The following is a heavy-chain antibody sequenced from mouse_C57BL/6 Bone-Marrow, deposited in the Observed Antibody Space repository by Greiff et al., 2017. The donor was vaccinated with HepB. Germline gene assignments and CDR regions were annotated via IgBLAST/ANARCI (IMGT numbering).Heavy chain of an antibody. V-gene: IGHV1-26*01. J-gene: IGHJ4*01. CDR3: ASPDYDGSSLYYYAMDY. D-gene: IGHD1-1*01. Sequence: EVQLQQSGPELVKPGASVKISCKASGYTFTDYYMNWVKQSHGKSLEWIGDINPNNGGTSYNQKFKGKATLTVDTSSSTAYIELRSLTSEDSAVYYCASPDYDGSSLYYYAMDYWGQGTSVTVSS. CDR2: INPNNGGT. CDR1: GYTFTDYY.